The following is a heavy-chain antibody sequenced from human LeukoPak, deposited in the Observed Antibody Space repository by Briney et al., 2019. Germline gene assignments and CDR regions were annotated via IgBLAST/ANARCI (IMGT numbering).Heavy chain of an antibody. V-gene: IGHV1-8*03. J-gene: IGHJ6*03. D-gene: IGHD6-6*01. CDR2: MNPNSGNT. CDR1: GYTFTSYD. Sequence: ASVKVSCKASGYTFTSYDINWVRQATGRGLEWMGWMNPNSGNTGYAQKFQGRVTITRSTSISTAYMELSSLRSEDTAVYYCARVYSSSPYYYYYYYMDVWGKGTTVTVSS. CDR3: ARVYSSSPYYYYYYYMDV.